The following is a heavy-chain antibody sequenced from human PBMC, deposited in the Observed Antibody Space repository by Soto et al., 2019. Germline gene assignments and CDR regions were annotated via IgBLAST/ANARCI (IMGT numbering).Heavy chain of an antibody. CDR3: ARGWYYDILTGYYYYYYGMDV. D-gene: IGHD3-9*01. J-gene: IGHJ6*02. CDR1: GFTFSSYW. CDR2: INSDGSST. V-gene: IGHV3-74*01. Sequence: GSLRLSCAASGFTFSSYWMHWVRQAPGKGLVWVSRINSDGSSTSYADSVKGRFTISRDNAKNTLYLQMNSLRAEDTAVYYCARGWYYDILTGYYYYYYGMDVWGQGTTVTVS.